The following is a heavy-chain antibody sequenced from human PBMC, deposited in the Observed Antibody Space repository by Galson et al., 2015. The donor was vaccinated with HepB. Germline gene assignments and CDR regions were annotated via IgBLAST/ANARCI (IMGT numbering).Heavy chain of an antibody. CDR2: IIPIFGTA. J-gene: IGHJ3*02. D-gene: IGHD2-21*02. Sequence: SVKVSCKASGGTFSSYAISWVRQAPGQGLEWMGGIIPIFGTANYAQKFQGRVTITADESTSTAYMELSSLRSEDTAVYYCARDRTVTARMSAFDIWGQGTMVTVSS. V-gene: IGHV1-69*13. CDR1: GGTFSSYA. CDR3: ARDRTVTARMSAFDI.